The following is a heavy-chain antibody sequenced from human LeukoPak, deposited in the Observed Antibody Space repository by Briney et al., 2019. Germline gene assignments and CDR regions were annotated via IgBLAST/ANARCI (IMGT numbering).Heavy chain of an antibody. V-gene: IGHV1-69*06. CDR3: ARVDTATAYNWFDP. CDR1: GGALSSYA. J-gene: IGHJ5*02. CDR2: IIPIFGTA. Sequence: GASVKVSCKAAGGALSSYAISWVRQAPGQGLEWMGGIIPIFGTANYAQKFQGRVTITADKSTSTAYMELSSLRSEDTAVYYCARVDTATAYNWFDPWGQGTLVTVSS. D-gene: IGHD5-18*01.